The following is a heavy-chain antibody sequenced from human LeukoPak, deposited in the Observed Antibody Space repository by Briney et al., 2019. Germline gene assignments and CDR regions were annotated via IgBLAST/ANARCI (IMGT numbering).Heavy chain of an antibody. Sequence: GGSLRLSCAASGFTFSTYAMHWVRQAPGKGLEWVAVIWSDSTNKYYADSVRGRFTISRDNSKNTLYLQMSSPRAEDTAMYYCAKDRLTTVTTFHFDYWGQGTLVTVSS. CDR3: AKDRLTTVTTFHFDY. CDR2: IWSDSTNK. J-gene: IGHJ4*02. V-gene: IGHV3-33*06. D-gene: IGHD4-17*01. CDR1: GFTFSTYA.